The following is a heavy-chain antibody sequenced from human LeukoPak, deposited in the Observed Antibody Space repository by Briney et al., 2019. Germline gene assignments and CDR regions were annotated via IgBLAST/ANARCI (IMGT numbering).Heavy chain of an antibody. CDR2: ISGSGGST. J-gene: IGHJ4*02. CDR1: GFTFSSYA. Sequence: PGGSLRLSCAASGFTFSSYAMSWVRQAPGKGLEWVSAISGSGGSTYYADSVKGRFTISRDNSKNTLYLQVNSLRAEDTAVYYCAKEYPYDILTGYYRSPIDYWGQGTLVTVSS. D-gene: IGHD3-9*01. CDR3: AKEYPYDILTGYYRSPIDY. V-gene: IGHV3-23*01.